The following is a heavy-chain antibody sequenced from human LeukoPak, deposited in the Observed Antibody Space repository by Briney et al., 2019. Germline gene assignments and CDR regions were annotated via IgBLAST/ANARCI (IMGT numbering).Heavy chain of an antibody. J-gene: IGHJ6*02. V-gene: IGHV3-43*02. CDR3: AKDIDPLCSSTSCYYYYYGMDV. Sequence: GGSLRLSCAASGFTFDDYAMHWVRQAPGKGLEWVSLISGDGGSAYYADSVKGRFTISRDNSKNSLYPQMNSLRTEDTALYYCAKDIDPLCSSTSCYYYYYGMDVWGQGTTVTVSS. CDR2: ISGDGGSA. CDR1: GFTFDDYA. D-gene: IGHD2-2*01.